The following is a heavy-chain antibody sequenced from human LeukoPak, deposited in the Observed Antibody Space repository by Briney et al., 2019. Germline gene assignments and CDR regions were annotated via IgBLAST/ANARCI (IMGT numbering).Heavy chain of an antibody. V-gene: IGHV3-74*01. CDR1: GFTFSSYW. J-gene: IGHJ5*02. CDR2: INTDGSST. CDR3: ARDRGPQIVVVPAAMNWFDP. D-gene: IGHD2-2*01. Sequence: GGSLRLSCAASGFTFSSYWMLWVRQAPGKGLVWVSRINTDGSSTSYADSVKGRFTISRDNVKNTLYLQMNSLRAEDTAVYYCARDRGPQIVVVPAAMNWFDPWGQGTLVTVSS.